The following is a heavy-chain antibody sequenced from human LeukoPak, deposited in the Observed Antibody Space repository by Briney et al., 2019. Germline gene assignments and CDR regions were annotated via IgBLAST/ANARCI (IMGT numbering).Heavy chain of an antibody. CDR3: ASGSVAGIYYYYYGMDV. D-gene: IGHD6-19*01. CDR2: IYYSGST. J-gene: IGHJ6*02. V-gene: IGHV4-59*01. CDR1: GGSISSYY. Sequence: PSETLSLTCTVSGGSISSYYWSWIRQPPGKGLEWIGYIYYSGSTNYNPSLKSRVTISVDTSKNQFSLKLSSVTAADTAVYYCASGSVAGIYYYYYGMDVWGQGTTVTVSS.